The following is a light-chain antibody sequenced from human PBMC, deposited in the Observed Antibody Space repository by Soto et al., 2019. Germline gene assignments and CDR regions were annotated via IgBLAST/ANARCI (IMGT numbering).Light chain of an antibody. J-gene: IGKJ5*01. V-gene: IGKV3-15*01. CDR2: YAS. Sequence: EIMMTQSPATLSVSPGERATLSCRASQSVSNNVAWYQQKPGQAPRLLIYYASTRATGIPARFSGSGSGTEFTLTISSLQSEDFALYSCQQYNNWPPITFGLGTRLEIK. CDR3: QQYNNWPPIT. CDR1: QSVSNN.